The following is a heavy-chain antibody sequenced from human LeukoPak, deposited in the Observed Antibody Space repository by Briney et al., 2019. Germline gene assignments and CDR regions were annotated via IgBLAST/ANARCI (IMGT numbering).Heavy chain of an antibody. D-gene: IGHD2-15*01. CDR1: GGSISTANYY. CDR2: IYHSGTT. Sequence: SETLSLTCTVSGGSISTANYYWGWIRQPPGKGLEWIGSIYHSGTTYYNPSLKSRVTISVDTSKNQFALTLSSVTAADTAVYYCARGRTGYLPGWFDPWGQGTLVTVSS. V-gene: IGHV4-39*01. CDR3: ARGRTGYLPGWFDP. J-gene: IGHJ5*02.